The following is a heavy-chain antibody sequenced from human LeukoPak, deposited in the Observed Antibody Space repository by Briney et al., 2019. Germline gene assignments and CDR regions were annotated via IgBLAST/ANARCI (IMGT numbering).Heavy chain of an antibody. J-gene: IGHJ4*02. CDR3: APSYSSSWYLYVY. CDR1: GYTFTGYY. D-gene: IGHD6-13*01. Sequence: GASVKVSCKASGYTFTGYYMHWVRQAPGQGLEWMGWINPNSGGTNYAQKFQGRVTMTRDTSISTAYMELSRLRSDDTAVYYCAPSYSSSWYLYVYWGQGTLVTVSS. V-gene: IGHV1-2*02. CDR2: INPNSGGT.